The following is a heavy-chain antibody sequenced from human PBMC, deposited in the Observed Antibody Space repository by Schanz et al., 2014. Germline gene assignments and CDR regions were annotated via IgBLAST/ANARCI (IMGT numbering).Heavy chain of an antibody. J-gene: IGHJ4*02. V-gene: IGHV3-30*02. CDR3: AKDLAAVGVFDY. CDR2: IGYDGSEK. CDR1: GFTFSSYG. Sequence: QLLESGGALVQPGGSLRLSCAASGFTFSSYGMNWVRQAPGKGLEWVANIGYDGSEKYYVDSVKGRFTISRDNSKNTLDLQMNSLRAEDTAIYYCAKDLAAVGVFDYWGQGSLVTVSP. D-gene: IGHD6-13*01.